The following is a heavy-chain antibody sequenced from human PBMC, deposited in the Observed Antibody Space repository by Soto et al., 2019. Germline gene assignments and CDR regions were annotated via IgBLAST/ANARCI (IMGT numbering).Heavy chain of an antibody. CDR2: IKSKTDGGTT. V-gene: IGHV3-15*01. J-gene: IGHJ5*02. CDR3: THEGDPWWRQGWFDP. D-gene: IGHD2-15*01. Sequence: GGSLRLSCAASGFTFSNAWMSWVRQAPGKGLEWVGRIKSKTDGGTTDYAAPVKGRFTISRDDSKNTLYLQMNSLKTEDTAVYYCTHEGDPWWRQGWFDPWGQGTLVTVST. CDR1: GFTFSNAW.